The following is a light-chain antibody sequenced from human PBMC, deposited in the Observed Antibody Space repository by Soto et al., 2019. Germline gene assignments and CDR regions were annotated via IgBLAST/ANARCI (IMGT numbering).Light chain of an antibody. V-gene: IGLV1-40*01. CDR3: QSYDSSLSAVV. CDR2: GNS. CDR1: SSNIGAIYD. Sequence: QSVLTQPPSVSGAPGQRVTISCTGSSSNIGAIYDVHWYQHLPGTAPKLLIYGNSNPPSGVPDRFSGSKSGTSASLAITGLQAEDEADYYCQSYDSSLSAVVFGGGTQLTVL. J-gene: IGLJ2*01.